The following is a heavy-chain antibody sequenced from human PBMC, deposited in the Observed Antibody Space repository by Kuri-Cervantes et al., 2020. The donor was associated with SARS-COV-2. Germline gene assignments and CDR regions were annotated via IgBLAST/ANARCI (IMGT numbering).Heavy chain of an antibody. V-gene: IGHV4-34*01. J-gene: IGHJ4*02. Sequence: GSLRLSCAVYGGSFSGYYWSWIRQPPGKGLEWIGEINHSGSTNYNPSLKRRVTISVDTSKNQLSLKMSSVTAADTAMYFCSSGGSNYWGQGNLVTVSS. CDR3: SSGGSNY. CDR1: GGSFSGYY. CDR2: INHSGST. D-gene: IGHD3-3*01.